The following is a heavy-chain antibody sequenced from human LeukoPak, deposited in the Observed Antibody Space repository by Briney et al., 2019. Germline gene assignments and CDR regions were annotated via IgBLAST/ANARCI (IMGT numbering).Heavy chain of an antibody. V-gene: IGHV4-31*03. CDR3: ARDTSSGDYGGFDP. CDR1: GGSISSGGYY. CDR2: IYYSGST. Sequence: KPSETLSLTCTVSGGSISSGGYYWSWIRQHPGKGLEWIGYIYYSGSTYYNPSLKSRVTISVDTSKNQFSLKLSSVTAADTAVYYCARDTSSGDYGGFDPWGQGTLVTVSS. D-gene: IGHD4-17*01. J-gene: IGHJ5*02.